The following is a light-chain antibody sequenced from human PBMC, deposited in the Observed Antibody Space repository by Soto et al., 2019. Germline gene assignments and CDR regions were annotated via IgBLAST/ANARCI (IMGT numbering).Light chain of an antibody. CDR3: QQFNNGPRT. CDR1: QSVTNK. V-gene: IGKV3-15*01. CDR2: GAS. J-gene: IGKJ1*01. Sequence: IETTQSRATLSVSQGESSTLSCRASQSVTNKLAGYQQKHGQSARVLINGASVRASGTPARFRGSGSGTDFTLTISGQQSEAFAVYYRQQFNNGPRTFGQGTKVDIK.